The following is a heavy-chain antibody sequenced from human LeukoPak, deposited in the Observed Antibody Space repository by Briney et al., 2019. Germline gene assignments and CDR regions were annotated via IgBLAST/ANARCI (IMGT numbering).Heavy chain of an antibody. J-gene: IGHJ4*02. D-gene: IGHD2-21*01. CDR2: ISSSSNYI. V-gene: IGHV3-11*06. CDR1: GIPFSDYY. CDR3: AESPLNCHIDL. Sequence: PGGSLRLSCVASGIPFSDYYMSWIRQAPGKGLEWVSFISSSSNYIYYADSVKGRFTISRDNAKNSLYLQMNSLRAEDTAVYYCAESPLNCHIDLWGQGTLVTVSS.